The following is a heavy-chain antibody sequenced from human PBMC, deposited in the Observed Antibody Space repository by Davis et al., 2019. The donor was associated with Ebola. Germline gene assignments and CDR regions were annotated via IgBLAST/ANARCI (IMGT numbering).Heavy chain of an antibody. J-gene: IGHJ5*02. CDR3: ARGGDYVRWFDP. Sequence: SETLSLTCTVSGGTLSHYWWGWIRQPPGMGLEWIAYVSNSGTTSYSPSLKSRVTISLDTSKKQVSLKLGAVTAADTAVYYCARGGDYVRWFDPWGQGTLVTVSS. CDR1: GGTLSHYW. V-gene: IGHV4-59*01. D-gene: IGHD4-17*01. CDR2: VSNSGTT.